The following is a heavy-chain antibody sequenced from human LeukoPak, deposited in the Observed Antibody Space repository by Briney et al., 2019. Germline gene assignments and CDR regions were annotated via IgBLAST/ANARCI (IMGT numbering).Heavy chain of an antibody. D-gene: IGHD3/OR15-3a*01. CDR3: ARPQGHAAGLVDY. CDR1: GYSFTTYW. CDR2: IYPGDSDT. Sequence: GESLKISCKGSGYSFTTYWIGWVRQLPGKGLEWMGIIYPGDSDTRYSPSFQGQVTISADKSISTAYLQWSSLKASDTAMYYCARPQGHAAGLVDYWGQGTLVTVSS. V-gene: IGHV5-51*01. J-gene: IGHJ4*02.